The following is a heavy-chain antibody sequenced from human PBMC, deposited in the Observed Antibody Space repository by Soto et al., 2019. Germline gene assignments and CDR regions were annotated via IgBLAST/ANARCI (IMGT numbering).Heavy chain of an antibody. CDR2: IWYDGSNK. CDR1: GLTFSSYG. Sequence: PGGSLRLSCAAAGLTFSSYGMHWVRQAPGKGLEWVAVIWYDGSNKYYADSVKGRFTISRDNSKNTLYLQMNSLRAEDTAVYYCARDLRDSAFDIWGQGTMVTVSS. CDR3: ARDLRDSAFDI. V-gene: IGHV3-33*01. D-gene: IGHD2-21*01. J-gene: IGHJ3*02.